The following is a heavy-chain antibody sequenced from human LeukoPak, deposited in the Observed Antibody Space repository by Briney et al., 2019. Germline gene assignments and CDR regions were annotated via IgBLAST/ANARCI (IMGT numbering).Heavy chain of an antibody. CDR1: GGTFSSYA. D-gene: IGHD3-10*01. CDR2: IIPIFGTA. J-gene: IGHJ4*02. CDR3: ARGFNYYFDY. Sequence: SVKVSCKASGGTFSSYAISWVRQAPGQGLEWMGGIIPIFGTANYAQKFQGRVTITADESTSTAYMELSRLRSDDTAVYYCARGFNYYFDYWGQGTLVTVSS. V-gene: IGHV1-69*13.